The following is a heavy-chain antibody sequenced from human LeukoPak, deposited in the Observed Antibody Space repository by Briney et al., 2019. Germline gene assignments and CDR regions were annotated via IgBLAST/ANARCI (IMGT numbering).Heavy chain of an antibody. D-gene: IGHD2-21*01. CDR1: GFTFSSYA. Sequence: GGSLRLSCAASGFTFSSYAMNWVRQAPGKGLEWVAGISSGDRTFHAESVKGRFTISRDKTKDTLYLQMNSLRAEDTAVYYCAKDATASPYFHWFDNWGQGTQVIVSS. CDR2: ISSGDRT. CDR3: AKDATASPYFHWFDN. V-gene: IGHV3-23*01. J-gene: IGHJ4*02.